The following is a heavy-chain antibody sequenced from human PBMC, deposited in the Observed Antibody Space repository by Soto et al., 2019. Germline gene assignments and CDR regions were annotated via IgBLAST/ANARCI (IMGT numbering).Heavy chain of an antibody. CDR2: IIPIVGSA. Sequence: QVQLVQSGAEVQKPGSSLKVSCKASGGTFSSYAISWVRQAPGQGLEWMGGIIPIVGSANYAQKFKGRVTITTDESTSTAYMELSSLRSEDTAVYYCARSQGSSTSLEIYYYYYYGMDVWGQGTTVTVSS. CDR1: GGTFSSYA. D-gene: IGHD2-2*01. V-gene: IGHV1-69*01. CDR3: ARSQGSSTSLEIYYYYYYGMDV. J-gene: IGHJ6*02.